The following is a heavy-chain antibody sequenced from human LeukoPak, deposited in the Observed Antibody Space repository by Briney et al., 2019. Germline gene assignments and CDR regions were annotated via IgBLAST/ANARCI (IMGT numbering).Heavy chain of an antibody. J-gene: IGHJ3*01. CDR1: GASISNYY. CDR2: LYHSGDT. CDR3: ANKVGGAFDV. Sequence: PSEALSLTCTVSGASISNYYWNWIRQPPGKGLEWIGILYHSGDTKYNPSLKNRVNISVDRSKNLFSLNLGSVTAADTALYFCANKVGGAFDVWGQGKLVTVSA. V-gene: IGHV4-59*08.